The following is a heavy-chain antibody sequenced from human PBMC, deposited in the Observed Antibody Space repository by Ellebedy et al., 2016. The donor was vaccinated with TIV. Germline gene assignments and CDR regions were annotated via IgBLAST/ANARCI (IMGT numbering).Heavy chain of an antibody. D-gene: IGHD4-23*01. CDR1: GYTFTGYY. Sequence: ASVKVSXKASGYTFTGYYMNWVRQAPGETPEWMGWINPNSSGTNYAQNFQGRVTMTRDTSINTAYMELSRLRSDDTAVYYCATSVTPRSATFDYWGQGTLVTVSS. V-gene: IGHV1-2*02. J-gene: IGHJ4*02. CDR2: INPNSSGT. CDR3: ATSVTPRSATFDY.